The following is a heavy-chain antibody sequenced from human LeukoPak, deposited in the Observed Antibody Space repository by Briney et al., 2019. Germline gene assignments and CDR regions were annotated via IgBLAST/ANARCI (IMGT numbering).Heavy chain of an antibody. J-gene: IGHJ4*02. CDR3: ARAAQTGGDFDY. CDR1: GYSFTGYY. Sequence: ASVKVSCKASGYSFTGYYMHWVRQAPGQGPEWMGWINPNTGGTNYAQKFQGWVTMTRDTSISTAYMELSRLTSDDTAVYYCARAAQTGGDFDYWGQGTLVIVSS. D-gene: IGHD7-27*01. CDR2: INPNTGGT. V-gene: IGHV1-2*04.